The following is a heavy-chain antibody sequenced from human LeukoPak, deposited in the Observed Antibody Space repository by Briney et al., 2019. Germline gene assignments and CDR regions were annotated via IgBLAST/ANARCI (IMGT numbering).Heavy chain of an antibody. CDR2: ISSSGSTI. D-gene: IGHD2-15*01. V-gene: IGHV3-11*01. J-gene: IGHJ3*02. CDR1: GFTFSDYY. CDR3: ASRGFCSGASCYIVDAFDI. Sequence: GGSLRLSCAASGFTFSDYYMSWIRQAPGKGLEWVSYISSSGSTIYYADSVKGRFTISRDNAKNSLYLQMSSLRAEDTAVYYCASRGFCSGASCYIVDAFDIWGQGTMVTVSS.